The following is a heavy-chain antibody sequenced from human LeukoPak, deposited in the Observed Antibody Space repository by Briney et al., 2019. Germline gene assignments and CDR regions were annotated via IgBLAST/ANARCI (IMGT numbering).Heavy chain of an antibody. Sequence: NPSETLSLTCTVSGYSISSGYYWGWIRQPPGKGLEWIGSIYHSGSTYYNPSLKSRVTISVDTSKNQFSLKLSSVTAADTAVYYCARSITIFGVVRSPFDCWGQGTLVTVSS. V-gene: IGHV4-38-2*02. CDR3: ARSITIFGVVRSPFDC. CDR2: IYHSGST. D-gene: IGHD3-3*01. CDR1: GYSISSGYY. J-gene: IGHJ4*02.